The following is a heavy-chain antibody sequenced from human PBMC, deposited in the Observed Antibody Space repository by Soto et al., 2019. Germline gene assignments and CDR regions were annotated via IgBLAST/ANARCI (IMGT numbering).Heavy chain of an antibody. J-gene: IGHJ4*02. Sequence: GGSLRLSCAASGFTLSSYAMSWVRQAPGKGLEWVSAISGSGGSTYYADSVKGRFTISRDNSKNTLYLQMNSLRSEDTAVYYCAKDRRVVVTASFDYWGQGTLVTVSS. CDR3: AKDRRVVVTASFDY. CDR1: GFTLSSYA. D-gene: IGHD2-21*02. CDR2: ISGSGGST. V-gene: IGHV3-23*01.